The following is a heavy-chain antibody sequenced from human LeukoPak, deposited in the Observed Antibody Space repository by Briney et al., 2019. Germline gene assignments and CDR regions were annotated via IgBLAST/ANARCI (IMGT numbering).Heavy chain of an antibody. CDR1: GVTFSSYS. D-gene: IGHD3-3*01. V-gene: IGHV3-21*01. J-gene: IGHJ4*02. CDR2: ISSSSSYI. CDR3: ARHKYYDFWSGHKAFDY. Sequence: GGSLRLSCAASGVTFSSYSMNWVRQAPGKGLEWVSSISSSSSYILYADSVKGRFTISRDNAKNSLYLQMNSLRAEDTAVYYCARHKYYDFWSGHKAFDYWGQGTLVTVSS.